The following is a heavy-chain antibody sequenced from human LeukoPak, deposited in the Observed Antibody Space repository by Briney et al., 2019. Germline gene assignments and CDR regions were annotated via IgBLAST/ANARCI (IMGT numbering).Heavy chain of an antibody. Sequence: GASVNVSCKASGYTFTGYYMHWVRQAPGQGLEWMGWINPNSGGTNYAQKFQGRVTMTRDTSISTAYMELSRLRSDDTAVYYCARVGNRMVRGVIHNWSDPWGQGTLVTVSS. V-gene: IGHV1-2*02. CDR2: INPNSGGT. J-gene: IGHJ5*02. CDR1: GYTFTGYY. D-gene: IGHD3-10*01. CDR3: ARVGNRMVRGVIHNWSDP.